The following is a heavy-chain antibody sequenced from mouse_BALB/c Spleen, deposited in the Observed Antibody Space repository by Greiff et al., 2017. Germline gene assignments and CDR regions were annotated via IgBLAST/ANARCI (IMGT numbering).Heavy chain of an antibody. V-gene: IGHV1-77*01. J-gene: IGHJ4*01. CDR2: IYPGSGST. CDR1: GYTFTDYV. Sequence: QVQLQQSGPELVKPGASVKMSCKASGYTFTDYVISWLKQRTGQGLECIGEIYPGSGSTYYNEKFKGKATLTADKSSNTAYMQLSSLTSEDSAVYFCAREDYYGSGGAMDYWGQGTSVTVSS. D-gene: IGHD1-1*01. CDR3: AREDYYGSGGAMDY.